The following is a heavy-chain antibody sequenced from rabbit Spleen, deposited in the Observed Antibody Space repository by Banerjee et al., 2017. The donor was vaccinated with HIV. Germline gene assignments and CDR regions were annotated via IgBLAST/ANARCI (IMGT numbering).Heavy chain of an antibody. CDR2: IDPVFGIT. CDR1: GFDFSGYY. Sequence: QLKESGGGLVQPGGSLKLSCKASGFDFSGYYLSWVRQAPGKGLEWIGYIDPVFGITYYASWVNGRFTISSHNAQNTLYLQLTSLTAADTATYFCARNYVTAFDPWGPGTLVTVS. CDR3: ARNYVTAFDP. D-gene: IGHD1-1*01. V-gene: IGHV1S7*01. J-gene: IGHJ2*01.